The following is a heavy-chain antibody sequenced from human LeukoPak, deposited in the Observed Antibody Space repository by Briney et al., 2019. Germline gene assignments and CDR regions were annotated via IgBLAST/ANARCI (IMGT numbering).Heavy chain of an antibody. CDR1: GFTFSSYG. D-gene: IGHD6-13*01. CDR3: ARDLGIAAAATDY. V-gene: IGHV3-33*01. J-gene: IGHJ4*02. CDR2: IWYDGSNK. Sequence: GGSLRLSCAASGFTFSSYGMHWVRQAPGKGLKWVAVIWYDGSNKYYADSVKGRFTISRDNSKNTLYLQMNSLRAEDTAVYYCARDLGIAAAATDYWGQGTLVTVSS.